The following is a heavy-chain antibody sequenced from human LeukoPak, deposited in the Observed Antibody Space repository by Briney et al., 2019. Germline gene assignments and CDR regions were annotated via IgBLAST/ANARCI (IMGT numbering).Heavy chain of an antibody. V-gene: IGHV1-69*13. CDR2: IIPIFGTA. D-gene: IGHD5-12*01. CDR1: GGXFSRYA. Sequence: ASVKVSCKASGGXFSRYAMSWVRQAPGQGLEWMGGIIPIFGTANYAQKFQGRVTITADESTSTAYMEVSSLRSEDTAVYYCARAYSGYDFFDYWGQGILVTVSS. CDR3: ARAYSGYDFFDY. J-gene: IGHJ4*02.